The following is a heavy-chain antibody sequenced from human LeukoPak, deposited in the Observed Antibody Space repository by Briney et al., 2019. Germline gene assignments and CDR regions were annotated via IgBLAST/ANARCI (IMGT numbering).Heavy chain of an antibody. D-gene: IGHD3-16*02. CDR3: ARVAVEDYVWGSYHFDY. J-gene: IGHJ4*02. V-gene: IGHV3-21*04. CDR1: GFTFSSYS. CDR2: ISTSSSYI. Sequence: GGSLRLSCAASGFTFSSYSMNWVRQAPGKELEWVSSISTSSSYINYADSVKGRFTISRDNAKNSLYLQMNSLRAEDTALYYCARVAVEDYVWGSYHFDYWGQGTLVTVSS.